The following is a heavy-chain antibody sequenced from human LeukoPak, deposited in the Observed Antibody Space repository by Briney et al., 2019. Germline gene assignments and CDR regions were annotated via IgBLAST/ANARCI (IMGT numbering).Heavy chain of an antibody. CDR2: ISSSGSTI. CDR3: ARVWSFDAFDI. D-gene: IGHD3-9*01. Sequence: QSGGSLRLSCAASGFTFSDYYMSWIRQAPGKGLEWVSYISSSGSTIYYADSVKGRFTISRDNAKNSLYLQMNSLRAEDTAVYYCARVWSFDAFDIWGQGTMVTVSS. J-gene: IGHJ3*02. CDR1: GFTFSDYY. V-gene: IGHV3-11*01.